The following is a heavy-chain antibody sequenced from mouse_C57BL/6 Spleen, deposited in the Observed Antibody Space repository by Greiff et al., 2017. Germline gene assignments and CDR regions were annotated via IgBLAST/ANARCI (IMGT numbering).Heavy chain of an antibody. CDR3: AGGLDYYGTYYYAMDY. CDR2: IDPENGDT. D-gene: IGHD1-2*01. V-gene: IGHV14-4*01. Sequence: VQLQQSGAELVRPGASVKLSCTASGFNIKDDYMHWVKQRPEQGLEWIGWIDPENGDTEYASKFQGKATITADTSSSTAYMQLSSLTSEDSAVYYCAGGLDYYGTYYYAMDYWGQGTSVTVSS. CDR1: GFNIKDDY. J-gene: IGHJ4*01.